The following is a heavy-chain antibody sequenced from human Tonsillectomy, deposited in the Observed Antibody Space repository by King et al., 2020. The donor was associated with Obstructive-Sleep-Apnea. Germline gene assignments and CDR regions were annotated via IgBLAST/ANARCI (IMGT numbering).Heavy chain of an antibody. J-gene: IGHJ4*02. CDR3: AKDGDDNSGYCPYYFDY. CDR1: GFTFSSYA. CDR2: ISGSGGNT. V-gene: IGHV3-23*04. D-gene: IGHD3-22*01. Sequence: VQLVESGGGLVQPGGSLRLSCAVSGFTFSSYAMSWVRQAPGKGLEWVSAISGSGGNTYYADSVKGRFTISRDNSKNTLYLQMNSLRAEDTAGYYCAKDGDDNSGYCPYYFDYWGQGTLVTVSS.